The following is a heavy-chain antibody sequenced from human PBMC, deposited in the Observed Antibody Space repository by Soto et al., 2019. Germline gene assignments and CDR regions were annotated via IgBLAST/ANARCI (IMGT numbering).Heavy chain of an antibody. J-gene: IGHJ4*02. Sequence: SETLSLTCTVSGGSISSYYWGWIRQPPGKGLEWIGSIYYSGSTYYNPSLKSRVTISVDTFKNQFSLKLSSVTAADTAVYYCARHYYYDSSYYYPTNTQLPLDYWGQGTLVTVSS. D-gene: IGHD3-22*01. CDR3: ARHYYYDSSYYYPTNTQLPLDY. CDR1: GGSISSYY. CDR2: IYYSGST. V-gene: IGHV4-39*01.